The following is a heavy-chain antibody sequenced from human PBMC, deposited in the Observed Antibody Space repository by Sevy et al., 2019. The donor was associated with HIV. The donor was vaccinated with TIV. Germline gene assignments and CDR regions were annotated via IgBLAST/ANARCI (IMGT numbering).Heavy chain of an antibody. CDR2: IYRSGSK. Sequence: GGSLRLSCAPSGFTVSSNYMSWVRQAPGKGLEWVSVIYRSGSKHYADSVKGRFTVSRDTSKNTIFLQMNSLRPEDTALYYCVRENFDWLYFDSWGQGTLVTVSS. D-gene: IGHD3-9*01. CDR3: VRENFDWLYFDS. J-gene: IGHJ4*02. CDR1: GFTVSSNY. V-gene: IGHV3-66*03.